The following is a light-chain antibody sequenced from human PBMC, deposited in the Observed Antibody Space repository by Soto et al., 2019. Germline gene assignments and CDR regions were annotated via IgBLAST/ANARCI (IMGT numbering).Light chain of an antibody. Sequence: EIVMTQSPATLSVSPGERATLSCRASQSVSSNLAWYQQQHGPAPRLLIYGASTRATGIPARFSGSGSGTEFTLNLSILQSEDFSVYYCQQYNNCLWTFGQGPKVQIK. CDR1: QSVSSN. CDR3: QQYNNCLWT. V-gene: IGKV3-15*01. CDR2: GAS. J-gene: IGKJ1*01.